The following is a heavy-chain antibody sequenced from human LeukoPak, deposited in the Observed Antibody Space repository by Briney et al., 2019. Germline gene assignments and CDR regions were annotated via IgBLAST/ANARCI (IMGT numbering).Heavy chain of an antibody. CDR1: GFTFSFNS. J-gene: IGHJ6*02. CDR3: ARSNGFGMDV. CDR2: IKRDGSGT. V-gene: IGHV3-74*01. D-gene: IGHD2-8*01. Sequence: GGSLRLSCAASGFTFSFNSMHWVRQGPGKGLVWVSRIKRDGSGTTYADSVKGRVTISRDNAKNTQYLQMNSLRAEDTAVYYCARSNGFGMDVWGQGTTVTVSS.